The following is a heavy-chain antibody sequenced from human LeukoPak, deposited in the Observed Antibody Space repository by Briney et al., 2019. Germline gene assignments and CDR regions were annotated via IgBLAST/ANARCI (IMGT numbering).Heavy chain of an antibody. D-gene: IGHD6-13*01. CDR3: AKVAPEQLVRGYFDY. CDR1: GFTFSSYW. Sequence: GGSLRLSCAASGFTFSSYWMSWVRQAPGKGLEWVANIKQDGSEKYYVDSVKGRFTISRDNSKNTLYLQMNSLRAEDTAVYYCAKVAPEQLVRGYFDYWGQGTLVTVSS. V-gene: IGHV3-7*03. J-gene: IGHJ4*02. CDR2: IKQDGSEK.